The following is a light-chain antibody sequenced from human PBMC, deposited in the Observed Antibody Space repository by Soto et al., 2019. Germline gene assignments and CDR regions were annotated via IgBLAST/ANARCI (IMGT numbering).Light chain of an antibody. V-gene: IGLV2-14*01. J-gene: IGLJ1*01. CDR2: DVS. CDR1: SSGVGGYNY. Sequence: QSVLTQPASVSRSPGQSITISCTGTSSGVGGYNYVSWYQQHPGKAPKLMIYDVSNRPSGVSNRFSGSKSGNTASLTISGLQAEDEADYYCSSYTSSSTLYVVGTGTKVTVL. CDR3: SSYTSSSTLYV.